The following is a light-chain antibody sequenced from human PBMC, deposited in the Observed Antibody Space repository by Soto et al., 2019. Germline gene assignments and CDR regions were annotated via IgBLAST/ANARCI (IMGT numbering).Light chain of an antibody. J-gene: IGKJ1*01. CDR1: QTVDSTY. CDR2: AVS. Sequence: EIVLTQSPGTLSLSPGERATLSCRASQTVDSTYLAWYQQKPGQAPRLLIYAVSTRATDIPDRFSGSGSGTDFTLTISRLEPEDFAVYHCQQYVGSSRTFGQGTKVEIK. CDR3: QQYVGSSRT. V-gene: IGKV3-20*01.